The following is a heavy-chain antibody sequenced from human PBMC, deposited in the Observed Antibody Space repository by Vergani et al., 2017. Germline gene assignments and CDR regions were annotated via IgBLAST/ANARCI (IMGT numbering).Heavy chain of an antibody. J-gene: IGHJ4*02. D-gene: IGHD2-15*01. V-gene: IGHV3-23*01. CDR2: ISSDGGST. Sequence: EVQLLESGGGSAQPRESLRLSCVASGFTFTAHGLNWVRQAPGKGLEWVSGISSDGGSTYYADSVKGRFTISRDNSKNTLSLQMNSLRAEDTAISYCAKEGGGYCSGGSCYPEYWGQGTLVIVSS. CDR3: AKEGGGYCSGGSCYPEY. CDR1: GFTFTAHG.